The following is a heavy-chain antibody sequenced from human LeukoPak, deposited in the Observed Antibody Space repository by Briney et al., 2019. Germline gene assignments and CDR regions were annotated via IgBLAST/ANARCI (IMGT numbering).Heavy chain of an antibody. J-gene: IGHJ3*02. CDR3: ARGPSIAARYDAFDI. CDR2: ISGDGTTP. V-gene: IGHV3-43*02. D-gene: IGHD6-6*01. Sequence: GGSLRLSCAASGFTFDDYAMHWVRQAPGKGLEWVSLISGDGTTPYYADSVKGRFTISRDNSKNSLYLQMNSLRAEDTAVYYCARGPSIAARYDAFDIWGQGTMVTVSS. CDR1: GFTFDDYA.